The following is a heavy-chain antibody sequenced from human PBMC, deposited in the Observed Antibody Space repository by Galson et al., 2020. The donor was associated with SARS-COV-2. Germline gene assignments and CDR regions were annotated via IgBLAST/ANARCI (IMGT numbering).Heavy chain of an antibody. J-gene: IGHJ5*02. CDR1: GGSISSSSYY. D-gene: IGHD3-3*01. V-gene: IGHV4-39*01. Sequence: SETLSLTCTVSGGSISSSSYYWGWIRQPPGKGLEWIGSIYYSGSTYYNPSLKSRVTISVDTSKNQFSLKLSSVTAADTAVYYCARRLWSGYHDTHNWFDPWCQGTLVTVSS. CDR2: IYYSGST. CDR3: ARRLWSGYHDTHNWFDP.